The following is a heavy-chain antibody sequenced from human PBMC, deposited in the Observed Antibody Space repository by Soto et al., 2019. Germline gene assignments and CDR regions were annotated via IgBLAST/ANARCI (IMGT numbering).Heavy chain of an antibody. CDR2: INPSCGST. CDR3: ARAVITIFGTDYYGMDV. Sequence: ASVKVSCKASGYTFTSYYMHWVRQAPGQGLEWMGIINPSCGSTSYAQKFQGRFTMTRDTSTSTVYMELSSLRSEDTAVYYCARAVITIFGTDYYGMDVWGQGTTVTVSS. J-gene: IGHJ6*02. V-gene: IGHV1-46*01. CDR1: GYTFTSYY. D-gene: IGHD3-3*01.